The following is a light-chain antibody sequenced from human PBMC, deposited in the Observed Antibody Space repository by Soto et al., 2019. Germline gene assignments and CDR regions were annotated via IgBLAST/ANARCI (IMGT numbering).Light chain of an antibody. V-gene: IGKV1-12*01. Sequence: DIQMSQSPSFVSAAVGDRVTLTCRASQDIGNLLVWYQQKPGKAPTLLIYTTSKLQGGVPSRFSGSGSGTHFTLTISSLQPEDFATYYCQQASSFPRTFGQGTKVE. CDR3: QQASSFPRT. CDR1: QDIGNL. J-gene: IGKJ1*01. CDR2: TTS.